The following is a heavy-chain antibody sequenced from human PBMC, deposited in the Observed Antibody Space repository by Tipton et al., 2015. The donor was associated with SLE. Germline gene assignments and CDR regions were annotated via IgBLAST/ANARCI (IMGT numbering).Heavy chain of an antibody. CDR1: SYSISSGNF. CDR2: IHHSGST. CDR3: ARQLGYSDPFAFDY. J-gene: IGHJ4*02. V-gene: IGHV4-38-2*01. Sequence: TLSLTCDVYSYSISSGNFWGWIRQAPGKGLEWIGSIHHSGSTYYNPSLKGRVTISVDTSKNQFSLRRSCVTAADTAIYYCARQLGYSDPFAFDYWGQGTLVTVSS. D-gene: IGHD4-17*01.